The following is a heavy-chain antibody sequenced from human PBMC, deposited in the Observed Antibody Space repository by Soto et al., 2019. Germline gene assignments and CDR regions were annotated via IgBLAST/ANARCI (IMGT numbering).Heavy chain of an antibody. CDR2: IWYDGSNK. CDR3: ARESGRYSSSSEYYYYYGMDV. CDR1: GFTFSSYC. V-gene: IGHV3-33*01. Sequence: GGSLRLSCAASGFTFSSYCMHWVRQAPGKGLEWVAVIWYDGSNKYYADSVKGRFTISRDNSKNTLYLQMNSLRAEDTAVYYCARESGRYSSSSEYYYYYGMDVWGQGTMVTVSS. D-gene: IGHD6-6*01. J-gene: IGHJ6*02.